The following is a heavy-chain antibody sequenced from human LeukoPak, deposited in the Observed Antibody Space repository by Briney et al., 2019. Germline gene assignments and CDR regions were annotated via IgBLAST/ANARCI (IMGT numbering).Heavy chain of an antibody. Sequence: SETLSLTCTVSGGSISSYYWSWIRQPPGKGLEWIGYIYYSGSTNYNPSLKSRVTISVDTSKNQFSLKLSSVTAADTAVYYCARDPTRRHSYFDYWGQGTLVTVSS. J-gene: IGHJ4*02. CDR3: ARDPTRRHSYFDY. CDR2: IYYSGST. V-gene: IGHV4-59*12. D-gene: IGHD1-1*01. CDR1: GGSISSYY.